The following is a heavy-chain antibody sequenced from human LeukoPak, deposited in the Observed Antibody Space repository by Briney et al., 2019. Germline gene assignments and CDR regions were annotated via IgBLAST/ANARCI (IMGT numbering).Heavy chain of an antibody. J-gene: IGHJ3*02. CDR3: AKDLPPKWELPFDAFDI. D-gene: IGHD1-26*01. CDR2: IKQDGSEK. CDR1: GFTFSSYW. V-gene: IGHV3-7*01. Sequence: AGGSLRLSCAASGFTFSSYWMSWVRQAPGKGLEWVANIKQDGSEKYYVDSVKGRFTISRDNAKNSLYLQMNSLRAEDTAVYYCAKDLPPKWELPFDAFDIWGQGTMVTVSS.